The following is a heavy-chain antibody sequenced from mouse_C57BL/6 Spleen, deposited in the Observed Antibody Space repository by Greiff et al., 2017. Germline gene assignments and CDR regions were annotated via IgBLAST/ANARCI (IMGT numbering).Heavy chain of an antibody. J-gene: IGHJ4*01. CDR3: AREDYYGKENYYAMDY. D-gene: IGHD2-1*01. Sequence: VQLQQSVAELVRPGASVKLSCTASGFNIKNTYMHWVKQRPEQGLEWIGRIDPANGNTKYAPKFQGKATITAYTSSNTAYLQLSSLTSEDTAIYYCAREDYYGKENYYAMDYWGQGTSVTVSS. CDR2: IDPANGNT. V-gene: IGHV14-3*01. CDR1: GFNIKNTY.